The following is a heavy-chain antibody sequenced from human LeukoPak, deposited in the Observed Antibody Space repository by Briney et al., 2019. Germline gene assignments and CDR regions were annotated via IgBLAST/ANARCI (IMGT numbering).Heavy chain of an antibody. CDR3: ARDAGGSGYFDY. Sequence: PGGSLRLSCAASGFTFSRNSMSWVRQAPGKGLEWVSYITSSSSTTYYADSVKGRFIISRDNAKNSLYLQMNSLRDEDTAVYYCARDAGGSGYFDYWGQGTLVTVS. CDR1: GFTFSRNS. J-gene: IGHJ4*02. D-gene: IGHD6-25*01. CDR2: ITSSSSTT. V-gene: IGHV3-48*02.